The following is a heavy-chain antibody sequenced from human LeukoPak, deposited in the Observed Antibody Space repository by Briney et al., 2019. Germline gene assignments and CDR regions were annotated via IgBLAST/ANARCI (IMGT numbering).Heavy chain of an antibody. V-gene: IGHV3-21*04. CDR2: ISSSSSYI. CDR1: GFTFSSYS. CDR3: ARDLPRWLSTPMGDY. Sequence: GGSLRLSCAASGFTFSSYSMNWVRQAPGKGLEWVSSISSSSSYIYYADSVKGRFTISRDNAKNSLYLQMNSLRAEDTAVYYCARDLPRWLSTPMGDYWGQGTLVTVSS. D-gene: IGHD5-24*01. J-gene: IGHJ4*02.